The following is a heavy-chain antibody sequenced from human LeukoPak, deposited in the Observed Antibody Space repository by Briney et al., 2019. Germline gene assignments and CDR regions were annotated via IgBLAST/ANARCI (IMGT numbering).Heavy chain of an antibody. CDR1: GYSFTGYY. J-gene: IGHJ4*02. CDR3: ARDLVVAAAGIWSKFDY. CDR2: INPKRGGT. V-gene: IGHV1-2*06. D-gene: IGHD6-13*01. Sequence: ASVKVSCKASGYSFTGYYMHWVRQAPVQGLEWMGRINPKRGGTNYAQKFQGRVTLTRDTSISTAHMELSRLTSDDTAVYYCARDLVVAAAGIWSKFDYWGQGTLVTVSS.